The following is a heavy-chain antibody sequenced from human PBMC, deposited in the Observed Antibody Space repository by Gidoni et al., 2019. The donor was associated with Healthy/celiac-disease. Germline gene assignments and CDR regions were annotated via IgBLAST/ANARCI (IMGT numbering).Heavy chain of an antibody. D-gene: IGHD3-16*01. J-gene: IGHJ2*01. CDR2: SNHNSGGT. Sequence: QPRLVQPGPELKKPGASVKVSCKVSGYTLTGYYMHWVRQAPGLGLEWMGGSNHNSGGTNYAQKFQGRVTMTRDTSISTAYMGLSRLRSDDTAVYYCARAGGSRPFDLWGRGTLVTVSS. CDR1: GYTLTGYY. V-gene: IGHV1-2*02. CDR3: ARAGGSRPFDL.